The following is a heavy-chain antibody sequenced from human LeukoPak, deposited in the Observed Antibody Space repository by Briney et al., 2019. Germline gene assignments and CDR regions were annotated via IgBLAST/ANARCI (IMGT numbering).Heavy chain of an antibody. CDR3: ARGGAFHAFDI. CDR2: VNNDGTGT. V-gene: IGHV3-74*01. CDR1: GFSFGSYW. Sequence: PGGSLRLSCAGSGFSFGSYWMYWVRQAPEKGLGCISRVNNDGTGTVYADSVKGRFTISRDNAKNTVFLQLNSLRTEDTAVYYCARGGAFHAFDIWGQGTMVTVPS. J-gene: IGHJ3*02.